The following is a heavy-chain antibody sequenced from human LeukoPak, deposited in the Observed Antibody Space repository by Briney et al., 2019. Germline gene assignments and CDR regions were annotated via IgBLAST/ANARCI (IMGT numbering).Heavy chain of an antibody. CDR1: GFTFSNYD. CDR2: IWYDGSNK. V-gene: IGHV3-33*01. Sequence: GGSLRLSCAVSGFTFSNYDMHWVRQAPGKGREGVAVIWYDGSNKYYADSVKGRFTISRDNSKNTLYLQMNTLRAEDTAVYYCARDPDGVVYFDYWGQGTLVTVSS. CDR3: ARDPDGVVYFDY. D-gene: IGHD4-17*01. J-gene: IGHJ4*02.